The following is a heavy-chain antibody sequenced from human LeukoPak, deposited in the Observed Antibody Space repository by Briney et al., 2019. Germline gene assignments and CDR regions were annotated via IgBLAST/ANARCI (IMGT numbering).Heavy chain of an antibody. D-gene: IGHD1-14*01. V-gene: IGHV4-4*09. Sequence: SETLSLTCTVSGGSIGSYYWSWIRQPPGKGLEWIGYIFSSGITNYNPSLKSRVTISVDTSKNQFSLNLSSVTAADTAVYYCARRTTGGNLDYWGQGTLVTVSS. CDR3: ARRTTGGNLDY. CDR1: GGSIGSYY. J-gene: IGHJ4*02. CDR2: IFSSGIT.